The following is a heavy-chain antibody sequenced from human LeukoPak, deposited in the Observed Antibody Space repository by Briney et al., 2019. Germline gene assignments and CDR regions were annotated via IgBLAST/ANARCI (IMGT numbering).Heavy chain of an antibody. V-gene: IGHV4-59*01. Sequence: GSLRLSCAASGFTFSNYAMSWVRQAPGKGLEWIGYIYYSGSTNYNPSLTSRVTISVDTSKNQFSLKLSSVTAADTAVYYCARLAPNYYYYGMDVWGQGTTVTVSS. CDR1: GFTFSNYA. J-gene: IGHJ6*02. CDR3: ARLAPNYYYYGMDV. CDR2: IYYSGST.